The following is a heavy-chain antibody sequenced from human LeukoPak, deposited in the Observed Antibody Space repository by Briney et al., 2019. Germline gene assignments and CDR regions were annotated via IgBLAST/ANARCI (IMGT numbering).Heavy chain of an antibody. Sequence: SETLCLTCTVSGGSMSSSSYYWGWIRQPPGKGLEWIGSICYSGSTYYNPSLKSRVTISVDTSKNQFSPKLSSVTAADTAVYYCARRGDILTGLYFDYWGQGTLVTVSS. J-gene: IGHJ4*02. V-gene: IGHV4-39*01. CDR1: GGSMSSSSYY. CDR3: ARRGDILTGLYFDY. CDR2: ICYSGST. D-gene: IGHD3-9*01.